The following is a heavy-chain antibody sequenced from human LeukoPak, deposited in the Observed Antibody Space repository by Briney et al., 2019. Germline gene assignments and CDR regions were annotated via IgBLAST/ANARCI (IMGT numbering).Heavy chain of an antibody. CDR1: GYSISSGYY. J-gene: IGHJ6*03. Sequence: SETLSLTCAVSGYSISSGYYWIWIRPPPGKGLEWIGSLYHSDSIYYNPSLESRVTMSVGTSKNQFSLKLSFVIAADTAVYYCARQHDSYHYYYVDVWGKGTTVTVSS. V-gene: IGHV4-38-2*01. CDR2: LYHSDSI. D-gene: IGHD6-13*01. CDR3: ARQHDSYHYYYVDV.